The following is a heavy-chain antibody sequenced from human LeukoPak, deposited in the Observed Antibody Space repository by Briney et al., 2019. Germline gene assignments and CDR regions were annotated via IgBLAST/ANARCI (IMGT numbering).Heavy chain of an antibody. CDR1: GYALSGLS. V-gene: IGHV1-24*01. Sequence: ASVKVSCKASGYALSGLSIHWVRQSPGKGLEWMGGFEPEEGKTIYAQTFQGRFSMTEDTSTDTAFMELSTLESEDTAVYYCANEGDRFDLWGQGTMVTVSS. CDR2: FEPEEGKT. J-gene: IGHJ3*01. CDR3: ANEGDRFDL.